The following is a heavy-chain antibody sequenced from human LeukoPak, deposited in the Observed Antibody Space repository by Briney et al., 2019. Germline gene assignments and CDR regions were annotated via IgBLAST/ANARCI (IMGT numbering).Heavy chain of an antibody. Sequence: GGSLRLSCAASGFTFGDFYMSWMRQAPGKGLEWISYISGSDDNIQYADSLKGRFTISRDNAKNSLYLQMNSLRAADTAVYYCARGRAAGLPFYYWGQGALVTVSS. J-gene: IGHJ4*02. V-gene: IGHV3-11*01. CDR1: GFTFGDFY. CDR3: ARGRAAGLPFYY. CDR2: ISGSDDNI. D-gene: IGHD6-13*01.